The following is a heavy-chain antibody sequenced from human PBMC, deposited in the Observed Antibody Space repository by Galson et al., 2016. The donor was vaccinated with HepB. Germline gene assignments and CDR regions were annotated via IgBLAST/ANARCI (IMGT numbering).Heavy chain of an antibody. J-gene: IGHJ4*02. Sequence: SVKVSCKASGGTASSYSFSWVRQAPGQGLEWMGRIVPPIRLTNYAQRFQGRVTITADKSTSTTYMEVNSLRSEDTAVYYCVIDYGHYSGRYWGQGTLVTVSS. V-gene: IGHV1-69*02. CDR1: GGTASSYS. CDR2: IVPPIRLT. D-gene: IGHD4-17*01. CDR3: VIDYGHYSGRY.